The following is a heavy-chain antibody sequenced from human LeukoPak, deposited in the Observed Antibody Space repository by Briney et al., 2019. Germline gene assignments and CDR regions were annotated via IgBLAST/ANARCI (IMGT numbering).Heavy chain of an antibody. D-gene: IGHD3-22*01. CDR1: GYSFTSYW. Sequence: PGESLKISCKGSGYSFTSYWISWVRQMPGKGLEWMGRIDPSDSYTNYSPSFQGHVTISADKSISTAYLQWSILKASDTAMYYCARRAYDSSPSDYWGQGTLVTVSP. J-gene: IGHJ4*02. CDR2: IDPSDSYT. V-gene: IGHV5-10-1*01. CDR3: ARRAYDSSPSDY.